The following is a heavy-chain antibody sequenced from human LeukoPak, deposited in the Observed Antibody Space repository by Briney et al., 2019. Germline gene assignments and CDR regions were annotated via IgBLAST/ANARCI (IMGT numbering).Heavy chain of an antibody. CDR3: VRVGYSYGYWADY. CDR1: GGSISSYY. J-gene: IGHJ4*02. V-gene: IGHV4-59*01. CDR2: IYYSGST. Sequence: SETLSLTCTVSGGSISSYYWSWIRQPPGKGLEWIGYIYYSGSTNYNPSLKSRVTISVDTSKNQFSLKLSSVTAADTAVYYCVRVGYSYGYWADYWGQGTLVTVSS. D-gene: IGHD5-18*01.